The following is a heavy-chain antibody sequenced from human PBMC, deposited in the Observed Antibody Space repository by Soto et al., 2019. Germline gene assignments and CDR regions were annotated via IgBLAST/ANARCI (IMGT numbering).Heavy chain of an antibody. Sequence: PSETLSLTCTVSGGSISSSSYYWGWIRQPPGKGLECIGSIYYSGSTYYNPSLKSRVTISVDTSKNQFSLELSSVTAADTAVYYCARKVRGPKDNYYGMDVWGQGTTVTVSS. CDR3: ARKVRGPKDNYYGMDV. CDR1: GGSISSSSYY. V-gene: IGHV4-39*01. D-gene: IGHD2-15*01. J-gene: IGHJ6*02. CDR2: IYYSGST.